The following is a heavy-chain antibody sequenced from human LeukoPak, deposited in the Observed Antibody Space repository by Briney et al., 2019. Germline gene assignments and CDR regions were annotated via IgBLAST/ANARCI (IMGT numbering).Heavy chain of an antibody. J-gene: IGHJ3*02. CDR3: AKVQGISSIVGATEDAFDI. D-gene: IGHD1-26*01. V-gene: IGHV3-7*03. CDR2: IKVEGSER. CDR1: GFTFSSAA. Sequence: PRGSPRLSSAAPGFTFSSAALSWVRQAPRKGLGWVAHIKVEGSERYYVDSVKGRFTISRDNAKNSLYLQMNSLRAEDTAVYYCAKVQGISSIVGATEDAFDIWGQGTIVTVSS.